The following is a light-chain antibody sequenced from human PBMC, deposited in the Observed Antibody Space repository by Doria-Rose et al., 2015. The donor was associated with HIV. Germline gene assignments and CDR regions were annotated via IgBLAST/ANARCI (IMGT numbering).Light chain of an antibody. V-gene: IGKV3-20*01. Sequence: TQSPGTLSLSPGERDTLSCRASQSFSGTYLAWYEQKPGQAPSLLIYDGSTRATGIPDRFSASGSGTDFTLTINRLEPEDFALYYCHQYGTSWTFGQGTKVEI. CDR3: HQYGTSWT. CDR2: DGS. CDR1: QSFSGTY. J-gene: IGKJ1*01.